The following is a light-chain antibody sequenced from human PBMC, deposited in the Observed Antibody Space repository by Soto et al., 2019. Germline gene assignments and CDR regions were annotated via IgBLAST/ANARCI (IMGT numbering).Light chain of an antibody. CDR1: NSDIGGYNS. V-gene: IGLV2-14*01. J-gene: IGLJ2*01. CDR2: GVT. CDR3: TSYTSVTIVV. Sequence: QSALTQPASVSGSPGQSITISCTGSNSDIGGYNSVSWDQQHPGKAPKLLIFGVTNRPSGVSDRFSGSKSGNTASLTISARQAEDEADYYCTSYTSVTIVVFGGGTKLTVL.